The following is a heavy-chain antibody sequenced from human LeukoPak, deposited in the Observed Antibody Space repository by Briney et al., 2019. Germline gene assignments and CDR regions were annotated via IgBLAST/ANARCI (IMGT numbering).Heavy chain of an antibody. CDR1: GFTFSSYW. J-gene: IGHJ3*01. CDR3: ARAPLGRYCSGGSCYSSSGAVDF. D-gene: IGHD2-15*01. Sequence: GGSLRLSCAASGFTFSSYWMSWVRQAPGKGPEWVANIKRDGSEEYYVDSVRGRFTISRDNAKNSLYLQMNSLRAEDTAVYYCARAPLGRYCSGGSCYSSSGAVDFRGQGTMVTVSS. V-gene: IGHV3-7*01. CDR2: IKRDGSEE.